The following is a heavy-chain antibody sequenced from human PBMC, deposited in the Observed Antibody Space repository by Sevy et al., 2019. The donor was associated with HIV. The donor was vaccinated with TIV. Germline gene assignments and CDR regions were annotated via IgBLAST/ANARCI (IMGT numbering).Heavy chain of an antibody. CDR1: GFPFSKAW. J-gene: IGHJ3*01. CDR2: IPNENEGGTA. V-gene: IGHV3-15*01. Sequence: GGSLRLSCAASGFPFSKAWMTWVRQAPGKGLEWVGRIPNENEGGTAYYAAPVKGRFTISRDDLKNTLYLQMNSLKTEDTAIYYCTTDWGTAPAWVRAFDLWGHGTMVTVSS. CDR3: TTDWGTAPAWVRAFDL. D-gene: IGHD2-8*02.